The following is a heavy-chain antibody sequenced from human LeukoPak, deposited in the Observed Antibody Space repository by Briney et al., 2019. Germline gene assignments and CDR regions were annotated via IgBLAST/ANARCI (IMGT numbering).Heavy chain of an antibody. CDR3: AKDRFDYGDYVYYYYGMDV. CDR1: GFTFSSFA. D-gene: IGHD4-17*01. J-gene: IGHJ6*02. CDR2: ISGSGGST. Sequence: GGSLRLSCAASGFTFSSFAINWVRQAPGKGLEWVSAISGSGGSTYYADSVKGRFTISRDNSKNTLYLQMNSLRAEDTAVYYCAKDRFDYGDYVYYYYGMDVWGQGTTVTVSS. V-gene: IGHV3-23*01.